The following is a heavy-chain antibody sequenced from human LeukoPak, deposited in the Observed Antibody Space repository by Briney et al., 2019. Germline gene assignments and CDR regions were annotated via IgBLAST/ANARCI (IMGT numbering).Heavy chain of an antibody. CDR3: ARASGLTAGGALDY. CDR1: GYTFTSYD. Sequence: ASVKLSCKASGYTFTSYDINWVRQATGQGLEWMGWMNPNSGNTGYAQKFQGRVTITRNTSISTAYMELSRLRSDDTAVYYCARASGLTAGGALDYWGQGTLVTVSS. J-gene: IGHJ4*02. CDR2: MNPNSGNT. D-gene: IGHD3-9*01. V-gene: IGHV1-8*03.